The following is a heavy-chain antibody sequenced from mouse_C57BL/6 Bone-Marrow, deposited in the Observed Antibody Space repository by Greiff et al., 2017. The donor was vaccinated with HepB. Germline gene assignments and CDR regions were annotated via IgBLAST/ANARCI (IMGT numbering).Heavy chain of an antibody. CDR3: ARSYYSNYGYFDV. D-gene: IGHD2-5*01. CDR1: GYTFTDYY. Sequence: EVKLMESGPVLVKPGASVKMSCKASGYTFTDYYMNWVKQSHGKSLEWIGVINPYNGGTSYNQKFKGKATLTVDKSSSTAYMELNSLTSEDSAVYYCARSYYSNYGYFDVWGTGTTVTVSS. CDR2: INPYNGGT. V-gene: IGHV1-19*01. J-gene: IGHJ1*03.